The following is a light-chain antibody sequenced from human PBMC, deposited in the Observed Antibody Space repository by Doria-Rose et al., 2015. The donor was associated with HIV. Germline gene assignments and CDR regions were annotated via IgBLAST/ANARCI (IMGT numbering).Light chain of an antibody. CDR3: HQYGTSWT. J-gene: IGKJ1*01. CDR2: DGS. V-gene: IGKV3-20*01. CDR1: QSFSSTY. Sequence: TQSPGTLSLSPGERATLSCRASQSFSSTYLAWYQQKPGQAPSLLIYDGSTRATGIPDRFSASGSGTDFTLTINRLEPEYFSPYYCHQYGTSWTFGQGTKAEI.